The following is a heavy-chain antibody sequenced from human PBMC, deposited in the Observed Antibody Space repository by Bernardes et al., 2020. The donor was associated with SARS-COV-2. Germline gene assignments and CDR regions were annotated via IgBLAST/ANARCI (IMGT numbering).Heavy chain of an antibody. V-gene: IGHV3-23*01. D-gene: IGHD3-16*01. CDR1: GFIFTYYD. CDR3: ANIPVRGNWYFDL. CDR2: ISNSGGLT. J-gene: IGHJ2*01. Sequence: GGSLRLSCAASGFIFTYYDMSWVRQAPGKGLEWVSAISNSGGLTYYADSVKGRFTISRDNSKNTLYLQMNSLRAEDTAAYYCANIPVRGNWYFDLWGRGTLVTVSS.